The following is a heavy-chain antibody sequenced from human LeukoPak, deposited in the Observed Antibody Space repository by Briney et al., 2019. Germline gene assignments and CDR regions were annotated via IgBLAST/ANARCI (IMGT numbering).Heavy chain of an antibody. Sequence: GGSLRLSCAASEFSVGSNYMTWVRQAPGKGLEWVSLIYSGGSTYYADSVKGRFTISRDNSKNTLYLQMNSLTAADTAVYYCARLSIDYWGQGTLVTVSS. V-gene: IGHV3-66*04. CDR3: ARLSIDY. J-gene: IGHJ4*02. CDR1: EFSVGSNY. CDR2: IYSGGST.